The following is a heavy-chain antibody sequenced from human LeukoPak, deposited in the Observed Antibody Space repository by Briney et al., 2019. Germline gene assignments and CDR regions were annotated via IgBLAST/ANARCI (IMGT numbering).Heavy chain of an antibody. J-gene: IGHJ5*02. CDR2: ISAYNGNT. D-gene: IGHD2-2*01. CDR1: GYTFTSYG. V-gene: IGHV1-18*04. CDR3: ARVEDIVVVPAAMPHENWFDP. Sequence: ASVKVSCKASGYTFTSYGISWVRQAPGQGLEWMGWISAYNGNTNYAQKLQVRVTMTTDTSTSTAYMELRSLRSDDTAVYYCARVEDIVVVPAAMPHENWFDPWGQGTLVTVSS.